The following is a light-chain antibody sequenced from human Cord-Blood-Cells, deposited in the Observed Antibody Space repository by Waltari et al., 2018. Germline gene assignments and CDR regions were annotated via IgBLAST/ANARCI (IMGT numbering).Light chain of an antibody. CDR2: DVS. V-gene: IGLV2-11*01. CDR1: SSDAGGYNY. CDR3: CSYAGSYV. J-gene: IGLJ1*01. Sequence: QSALTQPRSVSGSPGQPVTISCTGTSSDAGGYNYVSWYQQHPGKAPKLMIYDVSKRPSGVPDRFSGSKSGNTASLTISGLQAEDEADYYCCSYAGSYVFGTGTKVTVL.